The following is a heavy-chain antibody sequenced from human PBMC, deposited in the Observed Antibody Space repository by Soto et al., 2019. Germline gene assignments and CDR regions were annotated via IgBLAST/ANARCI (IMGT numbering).Heavy chain of an antibody. CDR3: MTDFQAF. CDR2: VKEDGSVK. V-gene: IGHV3-7*01. J-gene: IGHJ4*02. CDR1: GFTFSSHW. Sequence: EVQLVESGGGLVQPGGSLRLSCAASGFTFSSHWMSWVRQVPGKGLEWVARVKEDGSVKQYVDSVKGRFTISRDNAENSLSLQMNSVRVEDTAVYYCMTDFQAFWGQGTLVTVSS.